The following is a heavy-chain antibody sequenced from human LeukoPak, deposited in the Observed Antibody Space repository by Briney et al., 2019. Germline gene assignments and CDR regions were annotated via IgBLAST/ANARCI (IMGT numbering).Heavy chain of an antibody. CDR1: GGSISSCY. D-gene: IGHD1-26*01. Sequence: SETLSLTCTVSGGSISSCYWSWIRQPPGKGLEWIGYMYYGGSANYNPSLKSRVITSLDTSKNQISLKLNSVTTADTAVYYCVTGRYSYGWYDHWGQGILVTVSS. CDR3: VTGRYSYGWYDH. V-gene: IGHV4-59*13. CDR2: MYYGGSA. J-gene: IGHJ5*02.